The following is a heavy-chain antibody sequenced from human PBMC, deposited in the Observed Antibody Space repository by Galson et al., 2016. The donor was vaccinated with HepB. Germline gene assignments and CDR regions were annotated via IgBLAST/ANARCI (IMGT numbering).Heavy chain of an antibody. D-gene: IGHD2-2*01. CDR2: IWYDGSDK. CDR3: ARDPQYQLTNYYYYGMDV. Sequence: SLRLSCAASGFTISNYVMTWVRQAPGMGLEWVAIIWYDGSDKYYADSVKGRFTISRDNSKNTLYLQMNRLRAEDTAVYYCARDPQYQLTNYYYYGMDVWGQGTTVSVSS. J-gene: IGHJ6*02. CDR1: GFTISNYV. V-gene: IGHV3-33*08.